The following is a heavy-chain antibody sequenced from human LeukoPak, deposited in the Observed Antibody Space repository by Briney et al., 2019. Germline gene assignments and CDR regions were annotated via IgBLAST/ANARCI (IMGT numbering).Heavy chain of an antibody. Sequence: GSLRLSCAASGFKFEDYGMTWVRQAPGKGLEWVSAISGSGGSTYYADSVKGRFTISRDNSKNTLYLQMNSLRAEDTAVYYCAXXXXNVGAAGVYYYYYYMDVWGKGTTVTISS. J-gene: IGHJ6*03. D-gene: IGHD2-15*01. V-gene: IGHV3-23*01. CDR1: GFKFEDYG. CDR3: AXXXXNVGAAGVYYYYYYMDV. CDR2: ISGSGGST.